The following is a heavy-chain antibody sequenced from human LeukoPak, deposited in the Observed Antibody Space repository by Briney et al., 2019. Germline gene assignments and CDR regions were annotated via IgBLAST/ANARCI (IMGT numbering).Heavy chain of an antibody. J-gene: IGHJ4*02. CDR3: ARDLWGAAAGFFDY. D-gene: IGHD6-13*01. CDR2: IYYSGST. Sequence: PSETLSLTCTVSGGSITSYYWSWLRQPPGKGLEWIGYIYYSGSTKYNPSLKSRVTISIDTSKNQFSLKLSSVTAADTAVYYCARDLWGAAAGFFDYWGQGTLVTVSS. V-gene: IGHV4-59*01. CDR1: GGSITSYY.